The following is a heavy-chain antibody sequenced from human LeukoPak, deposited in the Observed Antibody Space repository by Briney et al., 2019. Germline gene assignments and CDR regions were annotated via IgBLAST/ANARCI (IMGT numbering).Heavy chain of an antibody. CDR2: INPNSGGT. CDR3: ARGFVSEPYWSSTSCSWFDP. V-gene: IGHV1-2*02. Sequence: ASVKVSCKASGYTFTGYCMHWVRQAPGQGLEWMGWINPNSGGTNYAQKFQGRVTMTRDTSISTAYMELSRLRSDDTAVYYCARGFVSEPYWSSTSCSWFDPWGQGTLVTVSS. CDR1: GYTFTGYC. J-gene: IGHJ5*02. D-gene: IGHD2-2*01.